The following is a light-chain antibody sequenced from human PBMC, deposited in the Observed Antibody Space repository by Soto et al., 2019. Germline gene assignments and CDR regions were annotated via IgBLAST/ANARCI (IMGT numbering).Light chain of an antibody. Sequence: QSALTQPASVSGSPGQSVTISCTGTSSDVGADNFVSWYQQHPGKAPKLMIYEVSDRPSGVSNRFSGSKSGNTASLTISGLQAEDEADYYCSSYTSTKVLFGGGTKLTVL. CDR3: SSYTSTKVL. CDR2: EVS. J-gene: IGLJ2*01. V-gene: IGLV2-14*01. CDR1: SSDVGADNF.